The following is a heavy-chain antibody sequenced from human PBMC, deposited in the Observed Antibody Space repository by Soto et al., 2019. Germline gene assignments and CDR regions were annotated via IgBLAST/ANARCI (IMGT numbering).Heavy chain of an antibody. CDR1: GFSLTTDRVG. J-gene: IGHJ4*02. CDR3: AHAYGGRSLY. Sequence: QITLKESGPTLVKPTQTLTLTCTFSGFSLTTDRVGVGWIRQPPGEALEWLAVIYWDDTKTYRPSLESRLTITKDTSKNQVALTMTNMDSVDTATYYCAHAYGGRSLYWGQGTMVIVSP. D-gene: IGHD1-26*01. V-gene: IGHV2-5*02. CDR2: IYWDDTK.